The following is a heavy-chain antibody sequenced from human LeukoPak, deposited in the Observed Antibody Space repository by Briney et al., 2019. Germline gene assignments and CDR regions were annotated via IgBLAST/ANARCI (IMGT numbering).Heavy chain of an antibody. J-gene: IGHJ6*02. CDR1: GFTFSSYG. V-gene: IGHV3-23*01. Sequence: GGSLRLSCVASGFTFSSYGMHWVRQAPGKGLEWVSAISGSGGSTYYADSVKGRFTISRDNSKNTLYLQMNSLRAEDTAVYYCAKVLQELRYFDWLLSPGYYGMDVWGQGTTVTVSS. CDR2: ISGSGGST. CDR3: AKVLQELRYFDWLLSPGYYGMDV. D-gene: IGHD3-9*01.